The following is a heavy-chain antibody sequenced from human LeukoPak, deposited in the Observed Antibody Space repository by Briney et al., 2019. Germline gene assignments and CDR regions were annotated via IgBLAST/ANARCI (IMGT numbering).Heavy chain of an antibody. J-gene: IGHJ4*02. D-gene: IGHD5-12*01. CDR2: IVASSGST. Sequence: GGSLRLSCAASGFSISNSAMSGVRQAPGKGLEWVSLIVASSGSTFYADSVKGRFTISRDSSKNTLYLQMNSLRAEEMAVYYCAKGAYDYIEMGYFDYWGQGTLVTVSS. V-gene: IGHV3-23*01. CDR1: GFSISNSA. CDR3: AKGAYDYIEMGYFDY.